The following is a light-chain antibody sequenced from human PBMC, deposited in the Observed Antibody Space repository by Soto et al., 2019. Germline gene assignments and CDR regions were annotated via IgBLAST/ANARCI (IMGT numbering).Light chain of an antibody. Sequence: QSALTQPASVSGSPGQSITISCTGTSSDVGTYNFVSWYQQHPDKAPKLMISEVSNRPSGVSDRFSGSKSGNTASLTISGLQAEDEADYYCAAWDDSLSGYVFGTGTKLTVL. CDR2: EVS. J-gene: IGLJ1*01. V-gene: IGLV2-14*01. CDR3: AAWDDSLSGYV. CDR1: SSDVGTYNF.